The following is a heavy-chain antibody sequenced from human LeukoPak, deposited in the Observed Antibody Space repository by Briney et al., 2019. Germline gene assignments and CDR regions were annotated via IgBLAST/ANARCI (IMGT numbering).Heavy chain of an antibody. CDR1: GGSFSGYY. V-gene: IGHV4-34*01. Sequence: PSETLSLTCAVYGGSFSGYYWSWIRQPPGKGLEWIGEINHSGSTNYNPSLKSRVTISVDTSKNQFSLKLSSVTAADTAVYYCARHLTPNDFWSGYPTYYFDYWGQGTLVTVSS. D-gene: IGHD3-3*01. J-gene: IGHJ4*02. CDR2: INHSGST. CDR3: ARHLTPNDFWSGYPTYYFDY.